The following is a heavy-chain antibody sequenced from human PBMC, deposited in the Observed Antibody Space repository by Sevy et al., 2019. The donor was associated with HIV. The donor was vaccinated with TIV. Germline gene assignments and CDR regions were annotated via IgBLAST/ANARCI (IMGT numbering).Heavy chain of an antibody. Sequence: GGSLRLSCTASGFTFSDYAMSWVRQAPGKGLEWVGFIKTKTYGGTTEYAASVKGRFIISRDDSKNIAYLQMNSLKTADTAVYYCTSDLYGSGWFYFDYWGQGTLVTVSS. CDR1: GFTFSDYA. V-gene: IGHV3-49*04. D-gene: IGHD6-19*01. CDR2: IKTKTYGGTT. J-gene: IGHJ4*02. CDR3: TSDLYGSGWFYFDY.